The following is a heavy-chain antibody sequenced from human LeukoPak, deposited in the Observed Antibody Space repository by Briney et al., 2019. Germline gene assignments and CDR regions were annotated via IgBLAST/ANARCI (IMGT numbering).Heavy chain of an antibody. CDR2: ISSSGSTI. CDR1: GFTFSSYE. J-gene: IGHJ4*02. V-gene: IGHV3-48*03. Sequence: GGSLRLSCAASGFTFSSYEMNWVRQAPGKGLEWVSYISSSGSTIYYADSVKGRFTISRDNAKNSLYLQMNSLRAEDTAVYYCARARSIDLESRGLDYWGQGTLVTVSS. D-gene: IGHD3-10*01. CDR3: ARARSIDLESRGLDY.